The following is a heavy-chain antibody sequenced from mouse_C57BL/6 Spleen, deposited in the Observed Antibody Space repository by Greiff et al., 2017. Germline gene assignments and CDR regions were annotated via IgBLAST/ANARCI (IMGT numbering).Heavy chain of an antibody. CDR3: ARPSDEGYYFDY. V-gene: IGHV5-17*01. CDR1: GFTFSDYG. J-gene: IGHJ2*01. CDR2: ISSGCSTF. Sequence: EVQVVESGGGLVKPGGSLKLSCAASGFTFSDYGMHWVRQAPEKGLEWVSYISSGCSTFYYVVTVEGRFTFSRDNAKNTLFLQMSSLSAGDTAMYYCARPSDEGYYFDYWVEGTTLTVSS.